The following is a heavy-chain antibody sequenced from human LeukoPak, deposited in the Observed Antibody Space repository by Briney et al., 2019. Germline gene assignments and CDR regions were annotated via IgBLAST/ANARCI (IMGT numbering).Heavy chain of an antibody. CDR1: GGSISSGSYY. Sequence: SETLSLTCTVSGGSISSGSYYWSWIRQPAGKGLEWIGRIYTSGSTNYNPSLKSRVTISVDTSKNQFSLKLSSVTAADTAVYYCARVMPYYYGSGSYISWGQGTLVTVSS. CDR2: IYTSGST. D-gene: IGHD3-10*01. J-gene: IGHJ5*02. V-gene: IGHV4-61*02. CDR3: ARVMPYYYGSGSYIS.